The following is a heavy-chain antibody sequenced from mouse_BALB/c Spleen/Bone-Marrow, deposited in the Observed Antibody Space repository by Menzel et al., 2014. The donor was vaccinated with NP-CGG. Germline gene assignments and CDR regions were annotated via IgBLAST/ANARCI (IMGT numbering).Heavy chain of an antibody. V-gene: IGHV7-3*02. CDR2: IRNKANGYTT. CDR1: GFTFTDYY. CDR3: TRDIGRLLFDY. Sequence: EVHLVESGGGLVQPGGSLRLSCETSGFTFTDYYMNWVRQPPGKALGWLGFIRNKANGYTTEYSASVKGRFTISRDNSQSILYLQMNTLRAEDSATYYCTRDIGRLLFDYWGQGTTLTVSS. J-gene: IGHJ2*01. D-gene: IGHD1-2*01.